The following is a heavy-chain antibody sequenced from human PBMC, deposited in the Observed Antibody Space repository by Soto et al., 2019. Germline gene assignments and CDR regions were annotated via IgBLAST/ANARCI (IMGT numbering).Heavy chain of an antibody. CDR2: IYSGGNT. V-gene: IGHV3-66*01. Sequence: EVQLVESGGGLVQPGGSLRLSCAASGFSVSGNYMSWVRQAPGRGLECVSVIYSGGNTYYADSVKGRFTISRDNSKNTLDLQMNSLRDDDTAVYYCANSGSGSDWSAFDIWGQGTMVTVSS. CDR3: ANSGSGSDWSAFDI. CDR1: GFSVSGNY. D-gene: IGHD6-19*01. J-gene: IGHJ3*02.